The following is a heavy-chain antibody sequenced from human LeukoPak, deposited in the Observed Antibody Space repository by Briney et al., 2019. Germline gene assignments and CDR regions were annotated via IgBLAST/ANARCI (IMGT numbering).Heavy chain of an antibody. Sequence: GASVKVSCKASGYTFTSYGISWVRQAPGQGLEWMGWISAYNGNTNYAQKLQGRVTMTTDTSTSTAYMELRSLRSDDTAVYHCARDSSGPRSYYYYGMDVWGQGTTVTVSS. D-gene: IGHD6-19*01. CDR2: ISAYNGNT. CDR1: GYTFTSYG. V-gene: IGHV1-18*01. CDR3: ARDSSGPRSYYYYGMDV. J-gene: IGHJ6*02.